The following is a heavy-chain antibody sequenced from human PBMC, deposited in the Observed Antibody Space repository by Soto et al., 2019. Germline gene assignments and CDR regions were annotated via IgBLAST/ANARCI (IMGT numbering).Heavy chain of an antibody. CDR2: VYYSGST. CDR3: ARQRRYYYIDV. J-gene: IGHJ6*03. Sequence: SQTLSLTCTVSGGSISSSSYYWGWIRQPPGRGLEWIGTVYYSGSTYYNTSLKSRVTISINTSKNQFSLKVSSVTAADTAVFYCARQRRYYYIDVWGKGTTVTVSS. CDR1: GGSISSSSYY. V-gene: IGHV4-39*01.